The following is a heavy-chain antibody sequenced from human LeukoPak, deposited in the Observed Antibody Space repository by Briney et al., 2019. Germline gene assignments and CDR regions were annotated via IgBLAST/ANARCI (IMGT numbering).Heavy chain of an antibody. CDR3: ARELRYCSGGSCYSHAFDI. D-gene: IGHD2-15*01. Sequence: SETLSLTCTVSGGSISSYYLSWIRQPPGKGLEWIGYIYYSGSTNYNPSLKSRVTISVDTSKNQFSLKLSSVTAADTAVYYCARELRYCSGGSCYSHAFDIWGQGTMVTVSS. J-gene: IGHJ3*02. CDR1: GGSISSYY. CDR2: IYYSGST. V-gene: IGHV4-59*01.